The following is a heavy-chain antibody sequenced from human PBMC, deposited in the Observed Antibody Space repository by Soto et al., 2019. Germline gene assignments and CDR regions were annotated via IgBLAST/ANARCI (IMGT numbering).Heavy chain of an antibody. CDR3: ARDFSMVVVAPGY. CDR1: GYAFESYG. V-gene: IGHV1-18*01. Sequence: ASVKVSWKASGYAFESYGFTWVRQAPGQGLEWMGWISAYNGNTIYAQKFQGRLTVTIDTSTNTGYMELRSLTSDDTALYYCARDFSMVVVAPGYWGQGTLVTVSS. CDR2: ISAYNGNT. D-gene: IGHD3-22*01. J-gene: IGHJ4*02.